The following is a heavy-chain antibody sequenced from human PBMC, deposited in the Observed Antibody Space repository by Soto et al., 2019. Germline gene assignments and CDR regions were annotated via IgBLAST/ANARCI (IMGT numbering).Heavy chain of an antibody. Sequence: QVQLVQSGAEVKKPGASVKVSCKASGYTFTTYGMSWVRQAPGQGLDWMGWITTYNGNTKYAERLQGRGTMTTDTTTSTAYMELRSLRSDDTAVYYCARGPTDYYDNSGDYFLDYWGQGTLVTVSS. CDR1: GYTFTTYG. V-gene: IGHV1-18*01. J-gene: IGHJ4*02. CDR2: ITTYNGNT. CDR3: ARGPTDYYDNSGDYFLDY. D-gene: IGHD3-22*01.